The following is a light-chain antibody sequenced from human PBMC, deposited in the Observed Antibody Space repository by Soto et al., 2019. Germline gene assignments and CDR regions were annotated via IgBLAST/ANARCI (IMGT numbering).Light chain of an antibody. CDR1: QSVARK. J-gene: IGKJ5*01. V-gene: IGKV3-15*01. Sequence: EIVMTQSPATLSVSPGERATLSCRASQSVARKLAWYQQKPGQAPRLLIHEASIRATGIPARFSGSGSGTEFTLTISSLQSEDFAVYYCQQYKNWPPITCGQGKRREIK. CDR3: QQYKNWPPIT. CDR2: EAS.